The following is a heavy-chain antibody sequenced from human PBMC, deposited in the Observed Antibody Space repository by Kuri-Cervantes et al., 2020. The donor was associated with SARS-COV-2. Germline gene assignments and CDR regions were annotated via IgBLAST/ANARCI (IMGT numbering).Heavy chain of an antibody. CDR2: IKEDGNEK. Sequence: GGSLRLSCAASGFTFSNYWMTWVRQAPGKGLEWVANIKEDGNEKYYVDSVKGRFTISRDNAKNLLYLQMNSLRAEDTAVYYCARDADSNLPAAIVLLSAFDIWGQGAMVTVSS. D-gene: IGHD2-2*02. V-gene: IGHV3-7*01. J-gene: IGHJ3*02. CDR1: GFTFSNYW. CDR3: ARDADSNLPAAIVLLSAFDI.